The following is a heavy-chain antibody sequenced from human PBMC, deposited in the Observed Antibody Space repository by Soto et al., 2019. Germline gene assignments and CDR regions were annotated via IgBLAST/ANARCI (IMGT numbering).Heavy chain of an antibody. V-gene: IGHV1-69*08. J-gene: IGHJ4*02. CDR2: SIPILDTA. CDR3: ASDVFYDFWTSYERSVAS. D-gene: IGHD3-3*01. CDR1: EGTFRSYT. Sequence: QVQLVQSGAEVKKPGSSEQFSCMAPEGTFRSYTVSWVRQAPGQGLEWMGRSIPILDTANYAQKFQCRVTFTAEQCSNTAAVEVMYLCSEGAALYSCASDVFYDFWTSYERSVASWGEGTVVTVSP.